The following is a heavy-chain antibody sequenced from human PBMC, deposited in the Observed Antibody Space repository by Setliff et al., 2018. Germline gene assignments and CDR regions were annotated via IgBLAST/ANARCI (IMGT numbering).Heavy chain of an antibody. J-gene: IGHJ4*02. CDR2: IKQDGSEK. Sequence: PGGSLRLSCAASGFTFSSYWMSWVRQAPGKGLEWVANIKQDGSEKYYVDSVKGRFTISKDTAENSVFLQMNSLRGEDTALYYCAGGYSFGYGVYWGQGVLVTVSS. V-gene: IGHV3-7*01. CDR3: AGGYSFGYGVY. D-gene: IGHD5-18*01. CDR1: GFTFSSYW.